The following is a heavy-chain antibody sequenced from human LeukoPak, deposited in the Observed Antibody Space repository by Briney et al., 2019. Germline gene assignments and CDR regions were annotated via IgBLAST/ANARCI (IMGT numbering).Heavy chain of an antibody. V-gene: IGHV1-18*01. J-gene: IGHJ4*02. CDR1: GYTFTSYG. CDR3: ARDRGYYYDSSGSPDY. D-gene: IGHD3-22*01. CDR2: ISAYNGNT. Sequence: GASVKVSCKASGYTFTSYGVSWVRQAPGQGLEWMGWISAYNGNTNYAQKLQGRVTMTTDTSTSTAYMELRSLRSDDTAVYYCARDRGYYYDSSGSPDYWGQGTLVTVSS.